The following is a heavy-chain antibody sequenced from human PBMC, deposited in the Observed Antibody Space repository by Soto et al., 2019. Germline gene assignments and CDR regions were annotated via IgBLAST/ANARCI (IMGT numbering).Heavy chain of an antibody. CDR2: IIPIFGTA. D-gene: IGHD3-22*01. CDR1: GGTFSSYA. J-gene: IGHJ4*02. V-gene: IGHV1-69*13. CDR3: AITGYYDSSGSAKNYYFDY. Sequence: SVKVSCKASGGTFSSYAISWVRQAPGQGLEWMGGIIPIFGTANYAQKFQGRVTITADESTSTAYMELSSLRSEDTAVYYCAITGYYDSSGSAKNYYFDYWGQGTLVTVSS.